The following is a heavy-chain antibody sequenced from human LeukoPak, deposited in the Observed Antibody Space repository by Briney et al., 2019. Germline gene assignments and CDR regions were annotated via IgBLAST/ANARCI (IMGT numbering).Heavy chain of an antibody. CDR3: AKGAIAALNAYFDY. J-gene: IGHJ4*02. D-gene: IGHD2-15*01. Sequence: GGSLRLSCAASGFTFSSSAMSWVRQAPGKGLEWVSAISGSGGNTYYADSVKGRFTISRDNSKNRLYLQMNSVRAEDTAVYYCAKGAIAALNAYFDYWGQGTLVTVSS. CDR2: ISGSGGNT. CDR1: GFTFSSSA. V-gene: IGHV3-23*01.